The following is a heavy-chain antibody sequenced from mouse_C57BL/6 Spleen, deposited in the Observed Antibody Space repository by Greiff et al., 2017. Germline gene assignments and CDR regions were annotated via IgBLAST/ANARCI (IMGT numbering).Heavy chain of an antibody. V-gene: IGHV1-55*01. Sequence: VQLQQPGAELVKPGASVKMSCKASGYTFTSYWITWVKQRPGQGLEWIGDIYPGSGSTNYNEKFKSKATLTVDTSSSTAYMQLSSLTSEDSAVYDCARERIYYGSSYGYAMDYWGQGTSVTVSS. CDR2: IYPGSGST. D-gene: IGHD1-1*01. CDR3: ARERIYYGSSYGYAMDY. J-gene: IGHJ4*01. CDR1: GYTFTSYW.